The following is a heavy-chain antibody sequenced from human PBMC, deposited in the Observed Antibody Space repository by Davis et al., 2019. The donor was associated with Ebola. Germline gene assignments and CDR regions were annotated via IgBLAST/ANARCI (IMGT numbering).Heavy chain of an antibody. CDR2: IYHSGST. CDR1: GGSISSGGYF. CDR3: ARATGFGELLYGDYFDY. Sequence: MPSETLSLTCAVSGGSISSGGYFWSWIRQPPGKGLEWIGYIYHSGSTYYNPSLKSRVTISVDRSKNQFSLKLSSVTAADTAVYYCARATGFGELLYGDYFDYWGQGTLVTVSS. V-gene: IGHV4-30-2*01. D-gene: IGHD3-10*01. J-gene: IGHJ4*02.